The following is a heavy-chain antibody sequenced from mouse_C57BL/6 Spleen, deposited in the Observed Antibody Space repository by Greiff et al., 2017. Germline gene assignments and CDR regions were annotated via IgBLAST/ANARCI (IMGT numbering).Heavy chain of an antibody. V-gene: IGHV10-3*01. CDR3: VRDGAIGHYYAMDY. Sequence: DVKLVESGGGLVQPKGSLKLSCAASGFTFNTYAMHWVRQAPGKGLEWVARIRSKSSNYATYYADSVKDRFTISRDDSQSMLYLQMNNLKTEDTAMYYCVRDGAIGHYYAMDYWGQGTSVTVSS. CDR2: IRSKSSNYAT. D-gene: IGHD3-1*01. CDR1: GFTFNTYA. J-gene: IGHJ4*01.